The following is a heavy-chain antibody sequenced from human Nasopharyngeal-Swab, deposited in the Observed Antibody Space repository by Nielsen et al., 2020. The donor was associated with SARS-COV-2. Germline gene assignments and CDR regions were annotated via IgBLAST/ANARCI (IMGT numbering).Heavy chain of an antibody. D-gene: IGHD6-19*01. CDR2: INPNSGGT. Sequence: ASVKVSCKASGYTFTGYYMHWVRQAPGQGLEWMGWINPNSGGTNYAQKFQGWVTMTRDTSISTAYMELSRLRSDDTAVYYCARDPMAVAGHDAFDIWGQGTMVTVSS. CDR3: ARDPMAVAGHDAFDI. J-gene: IGHJ3*02. V-gene: IGHV1-2*04. CDR1: GYTFTGYY.